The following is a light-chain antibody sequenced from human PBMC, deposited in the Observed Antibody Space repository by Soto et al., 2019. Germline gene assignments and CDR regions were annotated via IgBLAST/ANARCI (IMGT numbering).Light chain of an antibody. CDR1: QSVSSGY. V-gene: IGKV3-15*01. J-gene: IGKJ1*01. CDR3: LQHYSWPWT. CDR2: RVS. Sequence: EIVLTQSPGTLSLSPGERATLSCRASQSVSSGYLAWYQQKPGQAPRLVLQRVSTRAIGVPARFSGSGSETEFTLTISGLQSEDSGVYYCLQHYSWPWTFGQGTRVDIK.